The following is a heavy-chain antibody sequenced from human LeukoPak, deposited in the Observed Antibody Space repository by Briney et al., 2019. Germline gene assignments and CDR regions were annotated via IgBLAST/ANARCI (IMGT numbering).Heavy chain of an antibody. J-gene: IGHJ4*02. D-gene: IGHD6-19*01. CDR1: GFTFSSYD. CDR3: ARGVPRTLRYSSGWGFDY. CDR2: IGTAGDT. V-gene: IGHV3-13*01. Sequence: PGGSLGLSCAASGFTFSSYDMHWVRQATGKGLEWVSAIGTAGDTYYPGSVKGRFTISRENAKNSLYLQMNSLRAGDTAVYYCARGVPRTLRYSSGWGFDYWGQGTLVTVSS.